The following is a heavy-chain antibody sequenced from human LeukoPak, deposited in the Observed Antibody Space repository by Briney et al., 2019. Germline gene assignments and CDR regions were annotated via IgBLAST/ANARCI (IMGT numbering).Heavy chain of an antibody. V-gene: IGHV1-69*05. CDR3: ARSLTPYYDFWSGYFDDFRWFDP. CDR1: GYTFTSYA. Sequence: GASVKVSCKASGYTFTSYAISWVRQAPGQGLEWMGGIIPIFGTANYAQKFQGRVTITTDESTSTAYMELSSLRSEDTAVYYCARSLTPYYDFWSGYFDDFRWFDPWGQRTLVTVSS. CDR2: IIPIFGTA. J-gene: IGHJ5*02. D-gene: IGHD3-3*01.